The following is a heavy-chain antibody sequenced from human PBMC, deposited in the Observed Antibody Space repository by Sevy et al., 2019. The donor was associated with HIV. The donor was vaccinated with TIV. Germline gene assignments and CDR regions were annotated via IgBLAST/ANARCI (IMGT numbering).Heavy chain of an antibody. CDR2: IPSGGGKT. CDR1: GFTITNYA. V-gene: IGHV3-23*01. Sequence: GGSLRLSCAASGFTITNYAMNWVRQAPGKGLEGVSGIPSGGGKTQYVASVKGRFTISRDTSSNTLWLQMNNLRVEDTAVYYYARGTVATYFGAISCWGQGTLVTVSS. J-gene: IGHJ4*02. D-gene: IGHD2-21*01. CDR3: ARGTVATYFGAISC.